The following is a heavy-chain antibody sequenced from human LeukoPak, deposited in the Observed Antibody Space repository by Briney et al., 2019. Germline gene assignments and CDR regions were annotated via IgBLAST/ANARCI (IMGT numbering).Heavy chain of an antibody. CDR3: AGNYYGSGSYYSEDRY. CDR2: IYYSGST. Sequence: SETLSLTCTVSGGSISSYYWSWIRQPPGKGLEWIGYIYYSGSTNYNPSLTSRVTISVDTSKKQFSLKLSSVTAADTAVYYCAGNYYGSGSYYSEDRYWGQGTLVTVSS. D-gene: IGHD3-10*01. J-gene: IGHJ4*02. CDR1: GGSISSYY. V-gene: IGHV4-59*08.